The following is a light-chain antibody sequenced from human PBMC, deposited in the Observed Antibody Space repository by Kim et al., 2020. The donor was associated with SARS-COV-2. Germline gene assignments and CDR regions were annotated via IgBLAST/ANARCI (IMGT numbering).Light chain of an antibody. CDR2: AAS. CDR3: QQYWGSAT. J-gene: IGKJ1*01. CDR1: QSVSTNY. Sequence: EIVLTQSPGTLSLSPGERATLSCRASQSVSTNYLAWYQHKPGQAPRLLIYAASRRATGIPDRFSGSGSGTDFTLTMSRLEPEDFALYYCQQYWGSATFGQGTKVDIK. V-gene: IGKV3-20*01.